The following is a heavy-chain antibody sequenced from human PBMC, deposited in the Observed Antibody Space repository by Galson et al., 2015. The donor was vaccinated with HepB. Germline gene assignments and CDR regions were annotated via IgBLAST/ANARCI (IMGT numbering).Heavy chain of an antibody. D-gene: IGHD1-26*01. CDR2: IYYSGST. V-gene: IGHV4-61*01. J-gene: IGHJ4*02. CDR1: GGSVSSGSYY. Sequence: SETLSLTCTVSGGSVSSGSYYWSWIRQPPGKGLEWIGYIYYSGSTNYNPSLKSRVTISVDTSKNQFSLKLSSVTAADTAVYYCAGERGDYWGQGTLVTVSS. CDR3: AGERGDY.